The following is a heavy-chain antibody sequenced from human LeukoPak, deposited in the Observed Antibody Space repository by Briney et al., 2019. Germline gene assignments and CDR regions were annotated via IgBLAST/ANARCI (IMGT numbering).Heavy chain of an antibody. J-gene: IGHJ4*02. Sequence: SETLSLTCTVSGGSISSYYWSWIRQPPGKGLEWIGYIYYSGSTNYNPSLKSRVTISVDTSKNQFSLKLSSVTAADTAVYYCASRGYSYGGYFDYWGQGTLVTVS. D-gene: IGHD5-18*01. CDR1: GGSISSYY. CDR2: IYYSGST. V-gene: IGHV4-59*08. CDR3: ASRGYSYGGYFDY.